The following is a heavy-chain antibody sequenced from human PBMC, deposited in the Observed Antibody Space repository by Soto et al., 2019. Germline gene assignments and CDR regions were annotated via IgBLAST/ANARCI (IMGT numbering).Heavy chain of an antibody. J-gene: IGHJ6*02. Sequence: PGGSLRLSCAASGFTFDDYAMHWVRQAPGKGLEWVSGISWNSGSIGYADSVKGRFTISRDNAKNSLYLQMNSLRAEDTALYYCAKETGYCSGGSCYDYYYYGMDVWGQGTTVTVS. CDR3: AKETGYCSGGSCYDYYYYGMDV. CDR1: GFTFDDYA. D-gene: IGHD2-15*01. V-gene: IGHV3-9*01. CDR2: ISWNSGSI.